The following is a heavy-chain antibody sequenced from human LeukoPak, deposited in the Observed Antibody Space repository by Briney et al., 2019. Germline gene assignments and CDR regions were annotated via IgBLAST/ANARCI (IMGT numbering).Heavy chain of an antibody. J-gene: IGHJ3*02. V-gene: IGHV1-18*01. CDR1: GYSFSTYG. CDR2: IGSYNDDT. CDR3: ARGDAFDI. Sequence: GASVKVSCKASGYSFSTYGISWVRQAPGQGLEWMGWIGSYNDDTNYAQKFQGRVTMTTDTSTSTAYLELRSLRSDDTAVYYCARGDAFDIWGQGTMVTVSS.